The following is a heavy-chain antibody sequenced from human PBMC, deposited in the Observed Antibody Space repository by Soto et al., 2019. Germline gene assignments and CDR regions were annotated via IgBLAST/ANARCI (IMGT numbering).Heavy chain of an antibody. CDR1: GYNFTGYY. V-gene: IGHV1-2*04. D-gene: IGHD1-7*01. J-gene: IGHJ6*02. Sequence: ASVKVSCKASGYNFTGYYMNWVRQAPGQGLEWMGWINPNSGGTNYAQKFQGWVTMTRDTFISTASLELSSLRSDGPAVYYCARARITGTTAKTDYNYHGMDVWGQGTTVTVSS. CDR3: ARARITGTTAKTDYNYHGMDV. CDR2: INPNSGGT.